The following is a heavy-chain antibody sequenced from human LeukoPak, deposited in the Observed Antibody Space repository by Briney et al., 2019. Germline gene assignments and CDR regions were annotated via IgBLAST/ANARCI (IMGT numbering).Heavy chain of an antibody. CDR3: ARDAPAGEKPEYFFDY. J-gene: IGHJ4*02. Sequence: PGGSLRLSCAASGFTFSSFSMNWVRQAPGKGLEWVSHIGRGITYADSVKGRFTISRDNAKNSVYLQMNSLRAEDTAVYYCARDAPAGEKPEYFFDYWGQGTLVTVFS. V-gene: IGHV3-48*04. CDR2: IGRGIT. CDR1: GFTFSSFS.